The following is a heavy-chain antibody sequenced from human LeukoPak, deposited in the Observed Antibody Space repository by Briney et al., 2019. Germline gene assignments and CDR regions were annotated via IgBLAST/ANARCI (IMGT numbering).Heavy chain of an antibody. CDR3: ARVLGYYGSGSYYTILPRVANYYYYYYMDV. CDR2: MNPNSGNT. V-gene: IGHV1-8*01. Sequence: GASVKVSCKASGYTFTSYDINWVRQATGQGLEWMGWMNPNSGNTGYAQKFQGRVTMTRNTSISTAYMELSSLRSEDTAVYYCARVLGYYGSGSYYTILPRVANYYYYYYMDVWGKGTTVTISS. CDR1: GYTFTSYD. J-gene: IGHJ6*03. D-gene: IGHD3-10*01.